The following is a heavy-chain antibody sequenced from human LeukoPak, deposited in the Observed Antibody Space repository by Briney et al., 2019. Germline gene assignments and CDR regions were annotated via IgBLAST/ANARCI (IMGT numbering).Heavy chain of an antibody. CDR3: AKGSKEVLFTRDHYMDV. CDR2: VSGSGDTT. CDR1: GFSFGNHA. V-gene: IGHV3-23*01. D-gene: IGHD3-3*01. J-gene: IGHJ6*03. Sequence: GGSLRPSCAASGFSFGNHAMIWVRQAAGKGLEWVSVVSGSGDTTHYADSVRGRFTISRDNSKNTLYLQMNSLRAEDTAVYYCAKGSKEVLFTRDHYMDVWGKGTTVTISS.